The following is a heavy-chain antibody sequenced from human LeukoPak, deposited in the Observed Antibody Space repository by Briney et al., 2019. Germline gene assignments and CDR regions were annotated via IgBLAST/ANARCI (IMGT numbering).Heavy chain of an antibody. J-gene: IGHJ3*02. Sequence: PGGSLRLSCAASGFTVSSNYMSWVRQTPEKGLEWVSVIYSGGSTYYANSVKGRFTISRDNSKNTLFLQMNSLGAGDTAVYYCARDRSYYDSRLPDIWGQGTMVTVSS. CDR3: ARDRSYYDSRLPDI. CDR1: GFTVSSNY. D-gene: IGHD3-22*01. V-gene: IGHV3-53*01. CDR2: IYSGGST.